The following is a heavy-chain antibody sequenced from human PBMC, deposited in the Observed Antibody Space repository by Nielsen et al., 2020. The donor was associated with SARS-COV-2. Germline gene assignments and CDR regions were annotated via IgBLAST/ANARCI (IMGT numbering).Heavy chain of an antibody. D-gene: IGHD3-3*01. Sequence: GGSLRLSCTASGFTFGDYAMSWFRQAPGKGLEWVGFIRSKAYGGTTEYAASVKGRFTILRDDSKSIAYLQMNSLKTEDTAVYYCNTPPPAYYDFWSGPLDAFDIWGQGTMVTVSS. CDR2: IRSKAYGGTT. V-gene: IGHV3-49*03. CDR3: NTPPPAYYDFWSGPLDAFDI. J-gene: IGHJ3*02. CDR1: GFTFGDYA.